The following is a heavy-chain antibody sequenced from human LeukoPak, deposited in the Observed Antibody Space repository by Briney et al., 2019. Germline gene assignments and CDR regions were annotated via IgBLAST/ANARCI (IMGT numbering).Heavy chain of an antibody. CDR1: GGSISSYY. CDR3: ARDRGVPYYYYGMDV. J-gene: IGHJ6*02. V-gene: IGHV4-59*01. Sequence: SETLSLTCTVSGGSISSYYWSWIRQPPGKGLEWIGYIYYSGSTNYNPSLKSRVTISVDTSKNQFSLKLSSVTAADTAVYYCARDRGVPYYYYGMDVWGQGTTVTVSS. CDR2: IYYSGST.